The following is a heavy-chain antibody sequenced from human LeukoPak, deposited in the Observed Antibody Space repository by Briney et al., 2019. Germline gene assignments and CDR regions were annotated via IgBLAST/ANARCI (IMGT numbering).Heavy chain of an antibody. V-gene: IGHV3-74*01. D-gene: IGHD2-2*01. CDR3: ARDYCSSTSCYFFDY. CDR2: INSDGSST. Sequence: GGSLRLSCAASGFTFSSYGMHWVRQAPGKGLVWVSRINSDGSSTSYADSVKGRFTISRDNAKNTLYLQMNSLRAEDTAVYYCARDYCSSTSCYFFDYWGQGTLVTVSS. J-gene: IGHJ4*02. CDR1: GFTFSSYG.